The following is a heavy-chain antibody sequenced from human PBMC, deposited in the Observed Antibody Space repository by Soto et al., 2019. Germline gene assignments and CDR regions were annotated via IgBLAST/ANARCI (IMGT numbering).Heavy chain of an antibody. V-gene: IGHV3-21*01. CDR3: ASPGYSSSWYAVNYYYYGMDV. J-gene: IGHJ6*02. CDR1: GFTFSSYS. Sequence: GGSLRLSCAAFGFTFSSYSMNWVRQAPGKGLEWVSSISSSSSYIYYADSVKGRSTISRDNAKNSLYLQMNSLRAEDTAVYYCASPGYSSSWYAVNYYYYGMDVWGQGTTVTVSS. D-gene: IGHD6-13*01. CDR2: ISSSSSYI.